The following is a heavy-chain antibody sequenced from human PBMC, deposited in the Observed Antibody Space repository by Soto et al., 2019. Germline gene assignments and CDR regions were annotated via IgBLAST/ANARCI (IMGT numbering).Heavy chain of an antibody. Sequence: QVQLVQSGAEVKKPGSSVKVACKASGGTFSSYAISWVRQAPGQWLEWRGGIIPIFGTANYAQKFQGRVTINAEESPSTAYMELRSLRYEDTAVYYWASPPPRLLEWLRIDVWGQWPTVTVSS. V-gene: IGHV1-69*01. CDR2: IIPIFGTA. CDR1: GGTFSSYA. CDR3: ASPPPRLLEWLRIDV. D-gene: IGHD3-3*01. J-gene: IGHJ6*02.